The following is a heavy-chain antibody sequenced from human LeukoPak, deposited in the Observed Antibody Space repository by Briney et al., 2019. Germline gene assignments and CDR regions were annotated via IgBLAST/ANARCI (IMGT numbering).Heavy chain of an antibody. D-gene: IGHD6-13*01. J-gene: IGHJ4*02. CDR3: ARVLPMGHSSRQGIDY. CDR1: GGSISSSSYY. Sequence: SETLSLTCTVSGGSISSSSYYWGWIRQPPGKGLEWIGSIYYSGSTNYNPSLKSRVTISVDTSKNQFSLKLSSVTAADTAVYYCARVLPMGHSSRQGIDYWGQGTLVTVSS. V-gene: IGHV4-39*07. CDR2: IYYSGST.